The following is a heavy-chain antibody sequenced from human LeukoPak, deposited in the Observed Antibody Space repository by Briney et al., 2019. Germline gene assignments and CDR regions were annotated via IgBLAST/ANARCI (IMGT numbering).Heavy chain of an antibody. CDR1: GYSFGSFW. D-gene: IGHD2-2*01. Sequence: GESLKISCKGSGYSFGSFWIGWVRQMPGKGLEWMGIIYPGDSDTRYSPSFQGQVTISADKSINTAYLRWSSLKASDTAMYFCARGAYSFCGGTSCYSGIFDYWGQGTLVTVSS. CDR2: IYPGDSDT. CDR3: ARGAYSFCGGTSCYSGIFDY. V-gene: IGHV5-51*01. J-gene: IGHJ4*02.